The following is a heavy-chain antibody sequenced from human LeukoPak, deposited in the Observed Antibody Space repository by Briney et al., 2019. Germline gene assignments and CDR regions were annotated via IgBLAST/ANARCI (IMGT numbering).Heavy chain of an antibody. CDR2: INPNSGGT. D-gene: IGHD6-6*01. CDR3: ARVSIAARPYFDY. CDR1: GYTFTGYY. J-gene: IGHJ4*02. V-gene: IGHV1-2*02. Sequence: GASVKVSCKASGYTFTGYYMHWVRQAPGQGLEWMGWINPNSGGTNYAQKFQGRVTMTRDTSISTAYMELGRLRSDDTAVYYCARVSIAARPYFDYWGQGTLVTVSS.